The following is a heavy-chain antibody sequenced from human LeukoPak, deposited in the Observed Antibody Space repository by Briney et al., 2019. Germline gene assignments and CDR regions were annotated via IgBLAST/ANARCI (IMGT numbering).Heavy chain of an antibody. CDR2: INPNSGGT. Sequence: GASVTVSCKASGYTFTGYYMHWVRQAPGQGLEWMGWINPNSGGTNYAQKFQGRVTMTRDTSISTAYMELSRLRSDDTAVYYCARDRLVRYDYFDYWGQGTLVTVSS. J-gene: IGHJ4*02. CDR1: GYTFTGYY. CDR3: ARDRLVRYDYFDY. V-gene: IGHV1-2*02. D-gene: IGHD2-8*01.